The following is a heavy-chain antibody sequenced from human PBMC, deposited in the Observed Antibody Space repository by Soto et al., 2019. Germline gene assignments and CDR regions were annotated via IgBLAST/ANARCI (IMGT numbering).Heavy chain of an antibody. CDR3: ARVSEMATIGPFDY. CDR2: ISSSSSYI. Sequence: GGSLRLSCAASGFTFSSYSMNWVRQAPGKGLEWVSSISSSSSYIYYADSVEGRFTISRDNAKNSLYLQMNSLRAEDTAVYYCARVSEMATIGPFDYWGQGTLVTVSS. D-gene: IGHD5-12*01. CDR1: GFTFSSYS. V-gene: IGHV3-21*01. J-gene: IGHJ4*02.